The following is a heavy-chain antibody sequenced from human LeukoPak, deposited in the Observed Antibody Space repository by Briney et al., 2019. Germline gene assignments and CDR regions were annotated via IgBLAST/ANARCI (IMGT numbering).Heavy chain of an antibody. V-gene: IGHV4-39*01. J-gene: IGHJ1*01. Sequence: SETLSLTCTVSGGSISSSSYYWGWIRQPPGKGLEWIGSIYYSGSTYYNPSLKSRVTISVDTSKNQFSLRLSSVTAADTAVYYCARQGNSVYFQHWGQGTLVTVSS. CDR1: GGSISSSSYY. D-gene: IGHD4-23*01. CDR2: IYYSGST. CDR3: ARQGNSVYFQH.